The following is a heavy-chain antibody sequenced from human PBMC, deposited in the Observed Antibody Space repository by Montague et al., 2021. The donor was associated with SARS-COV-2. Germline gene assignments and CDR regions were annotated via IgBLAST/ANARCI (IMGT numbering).Heavy chain of an antibody. CDR3: ARDLGDY. J-gene: IGHJ4*02. CDR2: IYYSVST. Sequence: LSLTCTVSGGSISSYYWSWIRQPPGKGLEWIGYIYYSVSTNYNPSLKSRVTISVDTSKNQFSLKLSSVTAADTAAYYCARDLGDYWGQGTLVTVSS. V-gene: IGHV4-59*13. CDR1: GGSISSYY.